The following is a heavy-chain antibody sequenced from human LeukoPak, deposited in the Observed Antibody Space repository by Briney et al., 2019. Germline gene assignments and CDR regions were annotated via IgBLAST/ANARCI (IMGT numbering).Heavy chain of an antibody. CDR2: ISGSGIST. CDR3: AKAPVTSCRGAFCYPFDY. D-gene: IGHD2-15*01. CDR1: GFTFSDYG. J-gene: IGHJ4*02. Sequence: GGSLRLSCAAAGFTFSDYGMNWVRQAPGKGLEWVSGISGSGISTYYAASVRGRFTISRDTSRSTLYLQMNSLRAEDAAVYYCAKAPVTSCRGAFCYPFDYWGQGTLVTVSS. V-gene: IGHV3-23*01.